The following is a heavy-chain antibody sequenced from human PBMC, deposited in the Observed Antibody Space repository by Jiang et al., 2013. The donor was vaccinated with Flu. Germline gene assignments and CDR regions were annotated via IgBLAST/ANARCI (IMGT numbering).Heavy chain of an antibody. V-gene: IGHV4-31*03. Sequence: VKPSQTLSLTCTVSGGSISSGGYYRSWIRQHPGKGLEWIGYIYYSGSTYYNPSLKSRVTISVDTSKNQFSLKLSSVTAADTAVYYCARQEIELGFLGITMVRGEKGCWFDPWGQGTLVTVSS. J-gene: IGHJ5*02. D-gene: IGHD3-10*01. CDR2: IYYSGST. CDR3: ARQEIELGFLGITMVRGEKGCWFDP. CDR1: GGSISSGGYY.